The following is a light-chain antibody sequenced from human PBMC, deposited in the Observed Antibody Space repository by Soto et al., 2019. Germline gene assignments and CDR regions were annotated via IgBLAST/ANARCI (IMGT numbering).Light chain of an antibody. CDR3: RSYDSSLSGSRA. J-gene: IGLJ1*01. CDR2: GNS. CDR1: SSNIGAGYD. Sequence: QSVLTQPPSVSGAPGQRVTISRTGSSSNIGAGYDVHWYQQLPGTAPKLLIYGNSNRPSGVPDRFSGSKSGTSASLAITGLQAEDEADYYCRSYDSSLSGSRAFGTGTKVTVL. V-gene: IGLV1-40*01.